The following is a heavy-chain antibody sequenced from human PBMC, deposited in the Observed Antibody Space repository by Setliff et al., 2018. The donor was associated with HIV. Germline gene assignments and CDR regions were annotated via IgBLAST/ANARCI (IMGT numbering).Heavy chain of an antibody. CDR3: ARGRRYDFWSGSQDWFDP. V-gene: IGHV4-34*01. D-gene: IGHD3-3*01. CDR2: INHSGST. CDR1: GGSFSGYY. Sequence: PSETLSLTCAVYGGSFSGYYWSWIRQPPGKGLEWIGEINHSGSTNYNPSLKSRVTISVDTSKNQFSLKPSSVTAADTAVYYCARGRRYDFWSGSQDWFDPWGQGTLVTVSS. J-gene: IGHJ5*02.